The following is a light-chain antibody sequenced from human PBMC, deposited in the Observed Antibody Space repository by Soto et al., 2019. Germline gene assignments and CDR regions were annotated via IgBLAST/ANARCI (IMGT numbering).Light chain of an antibody. CDR3: QQRSKWPLT. V-gene: IGKV3-11*01. J-gene: IGKJ5*01. CDR1: QSVCSK. CDR2: DAS. Sequence: EVVLTQSPATLSLSPGERATLSCRASQSVCSKLGWYQQKPGHAPRLVLFDASTRATGLPARCSGSRSGTEITLTISSLEPEDFAVYYCQQRSKWPLTFGQGTRLEIK.